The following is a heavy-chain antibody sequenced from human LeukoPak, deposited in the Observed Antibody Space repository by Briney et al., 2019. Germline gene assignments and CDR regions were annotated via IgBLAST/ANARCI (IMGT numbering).Heavy chain of an antibody. D-gene: IGHD2-15*01. CDR1: GGSISSYY. V-gene: IGHV4-59*01. CDR3: ARSFRKVVVAATGYNWFDP. Sequence: PSETLSLTCTGSGGSISSYYWSWIRQPPGKGLEWIGYSYYSGSTNYNPHLKSRVTISVDPSKNQISLKLSSVTAADTAVYYCARSFRKVVVAATGYNWFDPWGQGTLVTVSS. J-gene: IGHJ5*02. CDR2: SYYSGST.